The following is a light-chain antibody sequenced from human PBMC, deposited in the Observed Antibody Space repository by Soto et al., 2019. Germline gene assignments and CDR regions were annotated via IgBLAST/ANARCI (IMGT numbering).Light chain of an antibody. CDR1: NSDVGDYNY. CDR3: SSYTCSSTLGV. J-gene: IGLJ1*01. CDR2: DVS. V-gene: IGLV2-14*01. Sequence: QSALTQPASVSGSPGQSITISCTGTNSDVGDYNYVSWYQQQPVKAPKLMIYDVSARPSWVSNRFSGSKSGNTASLTISGLQADDEGDYYCSSYTCSSTLGVFGTGTKLTVL.